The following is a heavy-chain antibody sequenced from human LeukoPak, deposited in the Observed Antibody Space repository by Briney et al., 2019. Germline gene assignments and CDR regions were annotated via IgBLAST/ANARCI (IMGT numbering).Heavy chain of an antibody. CDR3: ARASRMYALHNWFDP. Sequence: PSETLSLTCTVSGGSISSYYWSWIRQPPGKGLEWIGYIYYSGSTNYNPSLRSRVTISVDTSKNQFALKLSSVTAADTAVYYCARASRMYALHNWFDPWGQGTLVTVSS. D-gene: IGHD2-8*01. CDR1: GGSISSYY. V-gene: IGHV4-59*01. J-gene: IGHJ5*02. CDR2: IYYSGST.